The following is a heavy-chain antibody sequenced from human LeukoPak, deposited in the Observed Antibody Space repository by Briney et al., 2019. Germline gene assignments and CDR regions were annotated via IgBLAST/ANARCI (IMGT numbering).Heavy chain of an antibody. CDR1: GLPFGDFA. J-gene: IGHJ3*01. CDR3: VKDDYCSIPGCVIDALVV. CDR2: ITRSGQNT. D-gene: IGHD4-11*01. Sequence: GGSLRLSCAASGLPFGDFAMTWVRQVPGGGLQWVSTITRSGQNTHYADSVKGRFTISRDDYKGMSYLQMNSLRAEDTAMYYCVKDDYCSIPGCVIDALVVWGQGTVVTVSS. V-gene: IGHV3-23*01.